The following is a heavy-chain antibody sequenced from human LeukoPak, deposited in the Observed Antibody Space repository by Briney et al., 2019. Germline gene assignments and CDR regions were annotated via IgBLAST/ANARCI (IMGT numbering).Heavy chain of an antibody. CDR1: GGSISGYY. Sequence: SETLSLTCSVSGGSISGYYWSWIRQPPGKRLEWMGYIHYSGSTNFNPSLKSRVTISVDTSKNQFSLKLSSVTAADTAIYYCARVSGYCSTTSCRGLENWGQGILVTVSP. D-gene: IGHD2-2*01. V-gene: IGHV4-59*01. CDR3: ARVSGYCSTTSCRGLEN. J-gene: IGHJ4*02. CDR2: IHYSGST.